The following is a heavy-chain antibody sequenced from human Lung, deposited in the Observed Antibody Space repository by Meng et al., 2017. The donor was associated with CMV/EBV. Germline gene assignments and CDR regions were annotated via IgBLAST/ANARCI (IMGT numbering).Heavy chain of an antibody. Sequence: QGHLQESGPGLGKPSGTLPLPCAVSGGSLSSSNWWSWVRQPPGKGLEWIGEIYHSGSTNYNPSLKSRVTISVDKSKNQFSLKLSSVTAADTAVYYCASFPPPGKQWLVTDYWGQGTLVTVSS. J-gene: IGHJ4*02. D-gene: IGHD6-19*01. CDR2: IYHSGST. CDR1: GGSLSSSNW. V-gene: IGHV4-4*02. CDR3: ASFPPPGKQWLVTDY.